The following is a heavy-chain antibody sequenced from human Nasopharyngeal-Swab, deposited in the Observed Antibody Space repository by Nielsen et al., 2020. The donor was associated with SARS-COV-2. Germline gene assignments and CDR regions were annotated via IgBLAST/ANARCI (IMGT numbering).Heavy chain of an antibody. D-gene: IGHD6-13*01. Sequence: GGSLRLSCAASGFTFDDYAMHWVRQAPGKGLEWVSGISWNSGSIGYADSVKGRFTISRDNAKNSLYLQMNSLRAEDTALYYCAKGQSSAAKNSPFDYWGQGTLVTVPS. CDR3: AKGQSSAAKNSPFDY. J-gene: IGHJ4*02. V-gene: IGHV3-9*01. CDR2: ISWNSGSI. CDR1: GFTFDDYA.